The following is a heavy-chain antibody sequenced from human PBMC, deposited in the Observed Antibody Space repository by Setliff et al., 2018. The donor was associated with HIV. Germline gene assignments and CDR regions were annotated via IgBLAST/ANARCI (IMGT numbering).Heavy chain of an antibody. CDR1: GYSFSTNG. D-gene: IGHD2-15*01. V-gene: IGHV1-18*01. CDR3: ARDPPVVVRHLFDL. Sequence: EASVKVSCKASGYSFSTNGISWVRQAPGQGLEWMGWFSAYNGNTNYAQKFQGRVTMTTDTSTSTASMELRSLTSDDTAVYYCARDPPVVVRHLFDLWGQGTLVTVSS. J-gene: IGHJ4*02. CDR2: FSAYNGNT.